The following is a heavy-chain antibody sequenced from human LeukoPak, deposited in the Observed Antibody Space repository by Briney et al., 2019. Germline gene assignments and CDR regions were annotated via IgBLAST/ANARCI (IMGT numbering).Heavy chain of an antibody. J-gene: IGHJ3*02. CDR2: IYSGGST. CDR1: GFTVSSNY. D-gene: IGHD4-17*01. V-gene: IGHV3-53*01. CDR3: ARDQTVPPGDAFDI. Sequence: GGSLRLSCAASGFTVSSNYMSWVRQAPGKGLEWVSVIYSGGSTYYADSVKGRFTISRDNTKNTLYLQMNSLRAEDTAVYYCARDQTVPPGDAFDIWGQGTMVTVSS.